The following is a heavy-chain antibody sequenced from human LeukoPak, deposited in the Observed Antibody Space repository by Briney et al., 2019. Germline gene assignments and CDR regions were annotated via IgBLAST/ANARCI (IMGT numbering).Heavy chain of an antibody. V-gene: IGHV4-59*01. Sequence: SETLSLTCTVSGGSISSYYWSWIRQPPGKGLEWIGYIYYSGSTNYNPSLKSRVTISVDTSKNQFSLKLSSVTAADTAVYYCARSTNYYDSSGSREYFQHWGQGTLVTASS. CDR1: GGSISSYY. CDR3: ARSTNYYDSSGSREYFQH. D-gene: IGHD3-22*01. CDR2: IYYSGST. J-gene: IGHJ1*01.